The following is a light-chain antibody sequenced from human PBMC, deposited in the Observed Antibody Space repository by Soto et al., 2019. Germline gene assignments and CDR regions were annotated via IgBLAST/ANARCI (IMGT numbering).Light chain of an antibody. V-gene: IGKV3-20*01. CDR1: QSVSNNY. Sequence: EIVLTQSPGTLSLSPGERATLSCRASQSVSNNYLAWYQQKPGQAPRLLIYGASNRATGIPDRFSGSGSGTDFTLTISRLEPEDFAVYYCQRYNDWPPTFGPGTKVDIK. J-gene: IGKJ3*01. CDR2: GAS. CDR3: QRYNDWPPT.